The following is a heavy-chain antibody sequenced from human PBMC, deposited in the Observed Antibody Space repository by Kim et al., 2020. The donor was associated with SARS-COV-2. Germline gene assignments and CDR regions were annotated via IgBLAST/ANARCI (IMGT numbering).Heavy chain of an antibody. Sequence: QKFQGRVTITRDTSASTAYMELSSLRSEDTAVYYCARGGIYYYDSSGYTYWGQGTLVTVSS. V-gene: IGHV1-3*01. D-gene: IGHD3-22*01. CDR3: ARGGIYYYDSSGYTY. J-gene: IGHJ4*02.